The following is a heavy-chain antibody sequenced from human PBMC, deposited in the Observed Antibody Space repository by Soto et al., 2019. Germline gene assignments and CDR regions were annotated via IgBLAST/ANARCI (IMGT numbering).Heavy chain of an antibody. V-gene: IGHV3-72*01. Sequence: EVQLVESGGGLVQPGGSLRLSCAASGFTFSAHYMDWVRQAPGKGLEWVGRVKNKANSYTIEYAASVEGRFTISREDSQNSLYLQMNSLKTEDTAVYYCARVSLVGPSGGRYFDYWGQGSQVAVSS. CDR2: VKNKANSYTI. CDR3: ARVSLVGPSGGRYFDY. D-gene: IGHD1-26*01. CDR1: GFTFSAHY. J-gene: IGHJ4*02.